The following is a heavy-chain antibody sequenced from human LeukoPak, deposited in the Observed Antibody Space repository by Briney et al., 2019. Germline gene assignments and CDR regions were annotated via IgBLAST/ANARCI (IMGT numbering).Heavy chain of an antibody. J-gene: IGHJ4*02. CDR3: ARTHIPQYDFWTASI. Sequence: GGSLRLSCAASGFTFSTYGMIWVRRAPGKGPEWVSSISSISTYTHYADAVKGRFTISRDNTKNSLYLQMNSLRAEDTAVYYCARTHIPQYDFWTASIWGQGTLVAVSS. CDR1: GFTFSTYG. V-gene: IGHV3-21*01. D-gene: IGHD3-3*01. CDR2: ISSISTYT.